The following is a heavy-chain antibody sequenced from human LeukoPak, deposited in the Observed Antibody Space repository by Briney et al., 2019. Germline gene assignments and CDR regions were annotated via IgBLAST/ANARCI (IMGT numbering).Heavy chain of an antibody. V-gene: IGHV1-69*04. CDR3: ARARDTAMVFDY. CDR2: IIPILGIA. Sequence: SVKVSCKASGGTFSSYAISWVRQAPGQGLEWMGRIIPILGIANYAQKFQGRVTITADKSTSTAYMELSSLRSEDTAVYYCARARDTAMVFDYWGQGTLVTASS. D-gene: IGHD5-18*01. J-gene: IGHJ4*02. CDR1: GGTFSSYA.